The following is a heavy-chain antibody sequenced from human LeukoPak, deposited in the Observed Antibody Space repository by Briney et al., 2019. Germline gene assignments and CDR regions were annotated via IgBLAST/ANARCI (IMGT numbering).Heavy chain of an antibody. Sequence: SVKVSCKASGGTFSSYAISWVRQAPGQGLEWMGGIIPIFGTANYAQKFQGRVTITADESTSTAYMELSSLRSEDTAVYYCARDQPRHYDILTGYYVDWGQGTLVTVSS. CDR2: IIPIFGTA. CDR1: GGTFSSYA. V-gene: IGHV1-69*01. J-gene: IGHJ4*02. D-gene: IGHD3-9*01. CDR3: ARDQPRHYDILTGYYVD.